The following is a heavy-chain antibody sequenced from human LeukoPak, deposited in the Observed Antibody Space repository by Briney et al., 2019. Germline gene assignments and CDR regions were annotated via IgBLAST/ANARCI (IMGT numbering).Heavy chain of an antibody. Sequence: ASVKVSCKASGYTFTGYYMHWVRQAPGQGLEWMGIINPSGGSTSYAQKFQGRVTMTRDTSTSTVYMELSSLRSEDTAVYYCARDYSNDYYYYYMDVWGKGTTVTVSS. D-gene: IGHD4-11*01. V-gene: IGHV1-46*01. CDR2: INPSGGST. J-gene: IGHJ6*03. CDR1: GYTFTGYY. CDR3: ARDYSNDYYYYYMDV.